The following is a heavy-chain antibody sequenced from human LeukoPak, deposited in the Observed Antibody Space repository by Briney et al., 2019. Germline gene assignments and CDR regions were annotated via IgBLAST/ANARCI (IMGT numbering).Heavy chain of an antibody. CDR2: IKHDGSET. CDR3: AREGNRRSFDY. CDR1: GFTFSNYW. D-gene: IGHD2/OR15-2a*01. J-gene: IGHJ4*02. Sequence: GGSLRLSCAASGFTFSNYWMSWVRQAPGKGLEWVANIKHDGSETYYVDSVTGRFTISRDNAKNSLSLQMNSLRAEDTAVYYCAREGNRRSFDYWGQGTLVTVSS. V-gene: IGHV3-7*01.